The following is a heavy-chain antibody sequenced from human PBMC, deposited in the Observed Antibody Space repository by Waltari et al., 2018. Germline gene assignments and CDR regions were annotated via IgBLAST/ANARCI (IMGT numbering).Heavy chain of an antibody. Sequence: QVQLQESGPGLVKPSETLSLTCAVSGYSISSGYYWGWIRQPPGKGLEWIGSIYHSGSTYYNPSLKSRVTISVDTSKNQFSLKLSSVTAADTAVYYCAREGIGAAAGFDYWGQGTLVTVSS. CDR1: GYSISSGYY. CDR3: AREGIGAAAGFDY. CDR2: IYHSGST. D-gene: IGHD6-13*01. J-gene: IGHJ4*02. V-gene: IGHV4-38-2*02.